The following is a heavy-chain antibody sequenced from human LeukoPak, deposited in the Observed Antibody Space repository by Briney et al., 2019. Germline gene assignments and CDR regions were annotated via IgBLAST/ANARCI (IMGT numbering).Heavy chain of an antibody. J-gene: IGHJ4*02. V-gene: IGHV4-31*03. Sequence: PSETLSLTCTVSGGSISSGGYYWSWIRQHPGNGLEWIGYIYYSGSTYYNPSLKSRVTISVDTSKNQFSLKLSSVTAADTAVYYCARRAAAGHFDYWGQGTLVTVSS. CDR2: IYYSGST. D-gene: IGHD6-13*01. CDR3: ARRAAAGHFDY. CDR1: GGSISSGGYY.